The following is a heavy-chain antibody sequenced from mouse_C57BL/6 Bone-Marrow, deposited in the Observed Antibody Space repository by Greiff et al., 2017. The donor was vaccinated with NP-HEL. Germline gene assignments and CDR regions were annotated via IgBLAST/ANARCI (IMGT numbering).Heavy chain of an antibody. CDR1: GFTFSDYY. CDR3: ARASLYAMDY. CDR2: INYDGSST. Sequence: DVMLVESEGGLVQPGSSMKLSCTASGFTFSDYYMAWVRQVPEKGLEWVANINYDGSSTYYLDSLKSRFIISRDNAKNILYLQMSSLKSEDTATYYCARASLYAMDYWGQGTSVTVSS. V-gene: IGHV5-16*01. J-gene: IGHJ4*01.